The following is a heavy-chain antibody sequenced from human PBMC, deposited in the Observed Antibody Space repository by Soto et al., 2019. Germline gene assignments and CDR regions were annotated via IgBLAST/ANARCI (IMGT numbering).Heavy chain of an antibody. Sequence: EVQLLESGGGLVQPGGSLRLSCVASGFTFNNYGMTWVRQAPGKGLEWVSGTTVSGGETYYAYSVKGRFTISRDNSKSTLLLQMNSLRAEDTAVYYCGKGGTGDVGDHWGQGTLVTVSS. J-gene: IGHJ4*02. D-gene: IGHD1-26*01. CDR2: TTVSGGET. V-gene: IGHV3-23*01. CDR1: GFTFNNYG. CDR3: GKGGTGDVGDH.